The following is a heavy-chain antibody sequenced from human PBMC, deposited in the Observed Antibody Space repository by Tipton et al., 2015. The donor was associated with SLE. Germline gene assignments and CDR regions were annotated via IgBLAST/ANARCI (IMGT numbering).Heavy chain of an antibody. CDR2: MSRSGNTI. V-gene: IGHV3-11*01. D-gene: IGHD3-10*01. CDR1: GFTFSDFY. J-gene: IGHJ3*02. Sequence: SLRLSCAASGFTFSDFYMSWIRQAPGKGLEWISYMSRSGNTIHYADSVKGRFTISRDNAKNSLHLQMNSLRAEDTAVYYCARVLLPLTADAFDIWGQGTMVTVSS. CDR3: ARVLLPLTADAFDI.